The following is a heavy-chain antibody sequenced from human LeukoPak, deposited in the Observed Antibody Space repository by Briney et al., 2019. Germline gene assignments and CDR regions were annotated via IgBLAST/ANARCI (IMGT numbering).Heavy chain of an antibody. CDR3: ARTWSDYHDY. CDR1: GGTFSSYA. D-gene: IGHD3-3*01. CDR2: IIPIFGTA. Sequence: GASVKVSCKASGGTFSSYAISWVRQAPGLGLEWMGGIIPIFGTANYAQKFQGRVTITADESTSTAYMELSSLRSEDTAVYYCARTWSDYHDYWGQGTLVTVSS. J-gene: IGHJ4*02. V-gene: IGHV1-69*13.